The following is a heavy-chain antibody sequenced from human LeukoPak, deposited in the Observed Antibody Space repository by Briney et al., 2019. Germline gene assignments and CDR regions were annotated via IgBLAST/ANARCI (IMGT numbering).Heavy chain of an antibody. J-gene: IGHJ5*02. CDR2: INTNTGNP. Sequence: ASVKVSCKASGYTFTSYGISWMRQAPGQGLEWMGWINTNTGNPTYAQGFTGRFVFSLDTSVSTAYLQISSLKAEDTAVYYCATYCSSTSCYGSWFDPWGQGTLVTVSS. V-gene: IGHV7-4-1*02. CDR3: ATYCSSTSCYGSWFDP. D-gene: IGHD2-2*01. CDR1: GYTFTSYG.